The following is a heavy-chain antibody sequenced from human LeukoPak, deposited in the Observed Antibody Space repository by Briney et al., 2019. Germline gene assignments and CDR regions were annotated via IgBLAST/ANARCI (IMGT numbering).Heavy chain of an antibody. CDR3: ARGPLMTTVTTSGDY. V-gene: IGHV4-34*01. D-gene: IGHD4-17*01. J-gene: IGHJ4*02. Sequence: SETLSLTCAVYGVSFSGYYWSWIRQPPGKGLEWIGEINHSGSTNYNPSLKSRVTISVDTSKNQFSLKLSSVTAADTAVYYCARGPLMTTVTTSGDYWGQGTLVTVSS. CDR1: GVSFSGYY. CDR2: INHSGST.